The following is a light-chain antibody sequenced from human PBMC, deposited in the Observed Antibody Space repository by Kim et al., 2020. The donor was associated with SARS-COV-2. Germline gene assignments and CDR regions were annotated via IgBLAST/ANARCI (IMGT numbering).Light chain of an antibody. CDR2: YKS. J-gene: IGLJ2*01. Sequence: AQGKTARITWGGDNIGGKSVHWEQEKPGQAPLLVIYYKSDRPSGIPEGFAGSNSGSPATLSIARVEAGDEAEYYCQVWDGDSDHPVFGGGTKPTVL. CDR1: NIGGKS. V-gene: IGLV3-21*04. CDR3: QVWDGDSDHPV.